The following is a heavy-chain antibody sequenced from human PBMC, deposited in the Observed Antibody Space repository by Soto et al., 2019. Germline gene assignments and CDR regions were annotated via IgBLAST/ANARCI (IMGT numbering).Heavy chain of an antibody. Sequence: SVKVSCKASGGTFSSYAISWVRQAPVQGLEWMGGIFPIFGTANYAQKFQGRVTITADESTSTAYMELSSLRSEDTAVYYCASLIRYCSGGSCSYYFDYWGQGTLVTVSS. CDR3: ASLIRYCSGGSCSYYFDY. CDR1: GGTFSSYA. CDR2: IFPIFGTA. D-gene: IGHD2-15*01. J-gene: IGHJ4*02. V-gene: IGHV1-69*13.